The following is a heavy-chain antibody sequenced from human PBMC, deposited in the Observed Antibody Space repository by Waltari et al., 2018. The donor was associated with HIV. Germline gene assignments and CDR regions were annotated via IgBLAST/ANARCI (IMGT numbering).Heavy chain of an antibody. Sequence: QVPLVQSRAEVKKPGASVKVSCKVSGYTLTELSMYWVRQAPGKGLEWMGGVDPEDGETIYAQKVQGSVTIAEDTSSDTSYMELSILTSEDTTVYYCATDLGGSDYWGHGTLVTVSS. CDR3: ATDLGGSDY. V-gene: IGHV1-24*01. D-gene: IGHD2-15*01. J-gene: IGHJ4*01. CDR2: VDPEDGET. CDR1: GYTLTELS.